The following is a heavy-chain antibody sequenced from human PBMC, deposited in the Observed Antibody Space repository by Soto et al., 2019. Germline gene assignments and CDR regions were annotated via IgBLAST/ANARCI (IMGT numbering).Heavy chain of an antibody. Sequence: VQLQESGPGLVRPSETLSLTCTVSSDSISSYYWIWIRQSPGKGLEWIGYTDYSGNTNYNPSLKSRVTISGDTSKNQFSLRLSSVTAADTAVYYCARAVGDPHYYLDYWGQGTLVTVSS. CDR1: SDSISSYY. V-gene: IGHV4-59*08. D-gene: IGHD6-19*01. J-gene: IGHJ4*02. CDR2: TDYSGNT. CDR3: ARAVGDPHYYLDY.